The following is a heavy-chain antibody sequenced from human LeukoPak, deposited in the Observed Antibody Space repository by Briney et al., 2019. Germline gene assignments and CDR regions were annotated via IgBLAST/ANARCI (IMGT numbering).Heavy chain of an antibody. J-gene: IGHJ4*02. D-gene: IGHD2-15*01. CDR3: ARKDPTPLSHFDY. Sequence: PGGSLRLSCAVSGFTFSYYEMTWVRQAPGKGLEWVSYIGRSGTTLFYADSVKGRFTISRDDAKNSLYLQMSSLRAEDTAVYYCARKDPTPLSHFDYWGQGTLVTVSS. CDR1: GFTFSYYE. CDR2: IGRSGTTL. V-gene: IGHV3-48*03.